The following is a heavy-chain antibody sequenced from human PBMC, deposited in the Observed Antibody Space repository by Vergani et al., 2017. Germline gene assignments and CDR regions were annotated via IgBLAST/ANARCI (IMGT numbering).Heavy chain of an antibody. V-gene: IGHV3-23*01. D-gene: IGHD6-19*01. Sequence: EVQLLESGGDLVQPGGSLRLSCAASGFTFIMHAMSWVRQAPGKGLEWVSTLSASDRRTHYADSVKGRFTISRDISKNTLFLHMNSLRPEDTAVYYCAKVGRSEVAGTFGAFDIWGQGTMVTV. CDR3: AKVGRSEVAGTFGAFDI. CDR1: GFTFIMHA. CDR2: LSASDRRT. J-gene: IGHJ3*02.